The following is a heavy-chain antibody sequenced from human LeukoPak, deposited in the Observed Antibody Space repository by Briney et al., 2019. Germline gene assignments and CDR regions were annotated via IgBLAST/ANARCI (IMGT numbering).Heavy chain of an antibody. Sequence: SETLSLTCTVSGGSISSSSYYWGWIRQPPGKGLEWIGSIYYSGSTYYNPSLESRVTISVDTSKNQFSLKLSSVTAADTAVYYCATHDSSSSFFDYWGQGTLVTVSS. CDR3: ATHDSSSSFFDY. D-gene: IGHD6-6*01. V-gene: IGHV4-39*01. CDR2: IYYSGST. CDR1: GGSISSSSYY. J-gene: IGHJ4*02.